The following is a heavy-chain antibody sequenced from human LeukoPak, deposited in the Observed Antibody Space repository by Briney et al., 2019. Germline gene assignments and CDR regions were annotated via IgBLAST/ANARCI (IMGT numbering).Heavy chain of an antibody. D-gene: IGHD2-2*01. CDR1: GGPISSYY. CDR3: AREGYCSSTSCLNAFEI. CDR2: IYTSGST. V-gene: IGHV4-4*07. J-gene: IGHJ3*02. Sequence: KASETLSLTCTVSGGPISSYYWSWIRQPAGKGLEWIGRIYTSGSTNYNPSLKSRVTMSVDTSKNQFSLKLSSVTAADTAVYYCAREGYCSSTSCLNAFEIWGQGTMVTVSS.